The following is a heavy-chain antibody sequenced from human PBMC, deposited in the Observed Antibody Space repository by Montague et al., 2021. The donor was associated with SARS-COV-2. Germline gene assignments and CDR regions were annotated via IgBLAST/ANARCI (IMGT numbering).Heavy chain of an antibody. CDR3: ARWASIAWGMDV. J-gene: IGHJ6*02. Sequence: SETLSLTCTVSTGSLSTYYWSWIRRPPGKGLEWIGYIYYSGYTNYNPSLKSRITISVDTSKSQFSLKLSSVTAADTAVYYCARWASIAWGMDVWGQGTTVTVSS. CDR1: TGSLSTYY. D-gene: IGHD1-26*01. V-gene: IGHV4-59*12. CDR2: IYYSGYT.